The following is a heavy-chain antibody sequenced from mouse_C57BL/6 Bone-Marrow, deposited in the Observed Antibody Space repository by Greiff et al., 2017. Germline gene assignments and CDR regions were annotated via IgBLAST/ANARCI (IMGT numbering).Heavy chain of an antibody. Sequence: VQLQQSGAELVKPGASVKMSCKASGYTFTTYPIEWMKQNHGKSLEWIGNFHPYNDDTKYNEKFKGKATLTVEKSSSTVYLELSRLTSDDSAVYYCARGPPIYYDYDGYFDVWGTGTTVTVSS. J-gene: IGHJ1*03. CDR3: ARGPPIYYDYDGYFDV. D-gene: IGHD2-4*01. CDR2: FHPYNDDT. CDR1: GYTFTTYP. V-gene: IGHV1-47*01.